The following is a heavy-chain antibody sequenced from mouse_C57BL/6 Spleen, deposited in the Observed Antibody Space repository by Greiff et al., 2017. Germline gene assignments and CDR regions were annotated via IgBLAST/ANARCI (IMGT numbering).Heavy chain of an antibody. CDR3: ARYGGYPYWYFDV. CDR1: GYTFTSYW. D-gene: IGHD2-3*01. Sequence: QVQLQQPGTELVKPGASVKLSCKASGYTFTSYWMDWVKQRPGQGLEWIGNINPTYGGTNYNEKFKSKATLTVDKSSSTAYMQLSSLTSEDSAVYYCARYGGYPYWYFDVWGTGTTVTVSS. V-gene: IGHV1-53*01. CDR2: INPTYGGT. J-gene: IGHJ1*03.